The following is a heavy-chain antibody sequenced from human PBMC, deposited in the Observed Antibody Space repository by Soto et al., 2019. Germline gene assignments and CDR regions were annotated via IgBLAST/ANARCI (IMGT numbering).Heavy chain of an antibody. CDR2: ISGSGGNT. J-gene: IGHJ4*02. Sequence: PGGSLRLSCAASGFTFSSYAMSWVRQAPGKGLEWVSAISGSGGNTYYADSVKGRFTISRDNSKNTLYLQMNSLRAEDTAVYYCASFAWIQLWSERSPPDYWGQGTLVSVSS. CDR1: GFTFSSYA. V-gene: IGHV3-23*01. D-gene: IGHD5-18*01. CDR3: ASFAWIQLWSERSPPDY.